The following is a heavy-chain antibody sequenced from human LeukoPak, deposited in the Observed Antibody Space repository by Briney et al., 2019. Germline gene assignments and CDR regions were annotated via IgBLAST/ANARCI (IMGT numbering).Heavy chain of an antibody. J-gene: IGHJ4*02. CDR1: GFTFSSYS. D-gene: IGHD3-10*01. CDR3: AKASGSGGRIYYFDY. Sequence: GGSLRLSCAASGFTFSSYSMNWVRQAPGKGLEWVSSSSGSSSSTYYADSVKGRFAISRDNSKNTLYLQMNSLRVEDTGVYYCAKASGSGGRIYYFDYWGQGTLVTVSS. CDR2: SSGSSSST. V-gene: IGHV3-23*01.